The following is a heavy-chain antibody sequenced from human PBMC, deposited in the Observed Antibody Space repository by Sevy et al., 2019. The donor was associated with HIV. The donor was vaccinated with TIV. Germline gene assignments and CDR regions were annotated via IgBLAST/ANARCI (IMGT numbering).Heavy chain of an antibody. CDR3: TRSTTTVY. D-gene: IGHD1-1*01. Sequence: GGSLRLSCTASGFTFPDYALSWVLQAPGSGLEWLGFIRSKEYNGTTAYAASVRGRFTISRDDSKSVAYLQMNSLKTADTGIYFCTRSTTTVYWGRGILVTVSS. CDR2: IRSKEYNGTT. CDR1: GFTFPDYA. V-gene: IGHV3-49*04. J-gene: IGHJ4*02.